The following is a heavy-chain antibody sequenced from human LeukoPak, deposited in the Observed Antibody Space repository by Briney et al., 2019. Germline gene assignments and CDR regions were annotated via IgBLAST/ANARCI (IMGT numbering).Heavy chain of an antibody. Sequence: SETLSLTCTVSGGSISSYYWSWIRQPPGKGLEWIGYIHYSGSTTYNPSLKSRVTVSVDTSKNQLSLKLSSVTAVDTAVYYCARLGYNTNWSDGFDIWGQGTMVTVSS. CDR2: IHYSGST. CDR1: GGSISSYY. D-gene: IGHD3-10*01. J-gene: IGHJ3*02. CDR3: ARLGYNTNWSDGFDI. V-gene: IGHV4-59*01.